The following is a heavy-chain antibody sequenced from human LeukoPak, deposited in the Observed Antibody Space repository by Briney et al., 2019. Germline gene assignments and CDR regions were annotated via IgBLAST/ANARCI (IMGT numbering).Heavy chain of an antibody. CDR1: KFIVTNHY. CDR3: TIGSSIMITFGGVIGRD. D-gene: IGHD3-16*02. Sequence: GGSLRLSCAASKFIVTNHYMSWVRQAPGKGLEWVSAIYSGGSTFHAASVKGRFTISRDDSKSIAYLQMNSLKTEDTAVYYCTIGSSIMITFGGVIGRDWGQGTLVTVSS. CDR2: IYSGGST. V-gene: IGHV3-66*01. J-gene: IGHJ4*02.